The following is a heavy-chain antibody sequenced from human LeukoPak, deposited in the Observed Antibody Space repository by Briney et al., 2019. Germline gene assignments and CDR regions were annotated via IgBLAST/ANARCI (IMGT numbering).Heavy chain of an antibody. J-gene: IGHJ4*02. Sequence: GGSLRLSCTASGFTFSSYAMSWVRQAPGKGLEWVSIISGSGYSTYYADSVKGRCTISRDNSKNTLYLQMNSLRAEDTAVYYCAKVLGMYGSSGYAWYFDYWGQGTLVTVSS. D-gene: IGHD6-25*01. CDR2: ISGSGYST. V-gene: IGHV3-23*01. CDR1: GFTFSSYA. CDR3: AKVLGMYGSSGYAWYFDY.